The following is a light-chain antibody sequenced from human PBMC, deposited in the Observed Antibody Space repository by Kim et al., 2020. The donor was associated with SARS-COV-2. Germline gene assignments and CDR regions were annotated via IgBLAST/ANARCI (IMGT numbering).Light chain of an antibody. J-gene: IGKJ1*01. CDR3: QNYDYDPWT. V-gene: IGKV1-27*01. CDR2: GAS. CDR1: QDIRNY. Sequence: ASVGDRVTITCRASQDIRNYLAWYRQKPGKVPELLIYGASALQSGVPSRISGSGSGTDFTLTISSLQPEDVATYYCQNYDYDPWTFGQGTKVDIK.